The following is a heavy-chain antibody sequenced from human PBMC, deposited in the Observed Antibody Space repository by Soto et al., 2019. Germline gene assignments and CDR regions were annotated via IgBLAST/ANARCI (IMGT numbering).Heavy chain of an antibody. V-gene: IGHV3-23*01. CDR3: AKDPRADYYDSSYSGYFDL. D-gene: IGHD3-22*01. CDR2: ISGSGGST. CDR1: GFTFSSYA. Sequence: PGGSLRLSCAASGFTFSSYAMSWVHQAPGKGLEWVSAISGSGGSTYYADSVKGRFTISRDNSKNTLYLQMNSLRAEDTAVYYCAKDPRADYYDSSYSGYFDLWGRGTLVTVSS. J-gene: IGHJ2*01.